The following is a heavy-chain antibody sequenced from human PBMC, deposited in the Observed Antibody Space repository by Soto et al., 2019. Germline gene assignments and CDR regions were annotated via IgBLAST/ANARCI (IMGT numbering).Heavy chain of an antibody. D-gene: IGHD3-3*01. Sequence: GESLKISCKGSGYTFSIYWIAWVRQLPGKGLQWMGITWPGGSDTRYSPSFQGQVTISADESVSTAYLQWSSLTASDTAIYYCARRPMGYDFWNAHLDMWGQGTMVTVSS. V-gene: IGHV5-51*01. CDR3: ARRPMGYDFWNAHLDM. CDR2: TWPGGSDT. CDR1: GYTFSIYW. J-gene: IGHJ3*02.